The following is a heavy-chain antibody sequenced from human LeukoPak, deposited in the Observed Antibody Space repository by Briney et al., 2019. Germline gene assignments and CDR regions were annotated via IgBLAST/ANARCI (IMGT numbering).Heavy chain of an antibody. D-gene: IGHD5-12*01. V-gene: IGHV4-39*01. CDR1: GGSISSSSYY. CDR3: ARLIVAAPAMDY. CDR2: IYYSGST. Sequence: PSETLSLTCTVSGGSISSSSYYWGWIRQPPGKGLERIGSIYYSGSTYYNPSLKGRVTISVDTSKNQFSLKLSSVTAADTAVYYCARLIVAAPAMDYWGQGTLVTVSS. J-gene: IGHJ4*02.